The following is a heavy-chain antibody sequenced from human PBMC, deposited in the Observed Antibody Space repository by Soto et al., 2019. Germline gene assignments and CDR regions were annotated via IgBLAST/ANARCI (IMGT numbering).Heavy chain of an antibody. CDR2: IIPIFGTA. J-gene: IGHJ6*02. CDR3: ARATMIVVVPAGEYYYYGMDV. CDR1: GGTFSSYA. D-gene: IGHD3-22*01. V-gene: IGHV1-69*13. Sequence: SVKVSCKASGGTFSSYAISWVRQAPGQGLEWMGGIIPIFGTANYAQKFQGRVTITADESTSTAYMELSSLRSEDTAVYYCARATMIVVVPAGEYYYYGMDVWGQGTTVTVSS.